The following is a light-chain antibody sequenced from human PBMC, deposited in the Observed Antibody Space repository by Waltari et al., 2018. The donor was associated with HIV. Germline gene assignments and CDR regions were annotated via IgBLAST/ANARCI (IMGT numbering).Light chain of an antibody. J-gene: IGKJ4*01. Sequence: DVGMTQSTLSLPGTLGQPASISCRSSQTLVHNYGNTYLNWFQQRPGQSPRRLIYKVYNRDCGVPDRFSGSGSGTDFTLKIRWVEAADVGVYSCMEGTHWPLPFGGEVKVEI. V-gene: IGKV2-30*02. CDR2: KVY. CDR1: QTLVHNYGNTY. CDR3: MEGTHWPLP.